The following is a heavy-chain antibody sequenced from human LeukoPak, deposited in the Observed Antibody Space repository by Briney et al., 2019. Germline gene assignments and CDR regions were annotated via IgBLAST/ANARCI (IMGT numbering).Heavy chain of an antibody. Sequence: GGSLRLSCAASGFTFSSYAMSWVRQAPGKGLEWVSAISGSGGSTYYADSVKGRFTISRDNSKNTLYLQMNSLRAEDTAVYYRANAPRGSSVYGYWGQGTLVTVSS. D-gene: IGHD3-16*01. CDR2: ISGSGGST. V-gene: IGHV3-23*01. CDR3: ANAPRGSSVYGY. CDR1: GFTFSSYA. J-gene: IGHJ4*02.